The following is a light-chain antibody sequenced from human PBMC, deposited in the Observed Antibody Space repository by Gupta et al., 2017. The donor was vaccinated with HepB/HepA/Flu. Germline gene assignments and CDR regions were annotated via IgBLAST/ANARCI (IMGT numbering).Light chain of an antibody. J-gene: IGKJ1*01. V-gene: IGKV3-11*01. CDR2: EIS. Sequence: EIALTQSPATLSLSPGERATLSCRASQSININLAWYQQNPGQAPSLVMYEISNRATGIPARFSGSGSGTDFALTISSLEPEDFAVYYCHQRSDWPWTFGQGTKLEMK. CDR1: QSININ. CDR3: HQRSDWPWT.